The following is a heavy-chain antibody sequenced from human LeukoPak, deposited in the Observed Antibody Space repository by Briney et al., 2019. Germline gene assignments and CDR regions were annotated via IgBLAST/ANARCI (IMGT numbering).Heavy chain of an antibody. CDR1: GFTFTSYA. CDR3: AKDNDSWDSRRGFDY. D-gene: IGHD1-26*01. V-gene: IGHV3-23*01. J-gene: IGHJ4*02. CDR2: ISASGVTT. Sequence: TGGSLRLSCAASGFTFTSYAMTWVRQAPGEGLEWVSGISASGVTTYYADSVKGRFTISRDNSKNTLYLQMNSLRAEDTAVYYCAKDNDSWDSRRGFDYWGQGTLVTVSS.